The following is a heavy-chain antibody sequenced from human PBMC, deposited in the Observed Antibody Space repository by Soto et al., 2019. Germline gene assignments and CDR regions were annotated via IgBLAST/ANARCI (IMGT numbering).Heavy chain of an antibody. V-gene: IGHV4-30-2*01. D-gene: IGHD4-17*01. CDR3: ARFYGDYTNWFDP. J-gene: IGHJ5*02. Sequence: QLQLQESGSGLVKPSQTLSLTCAVSGGSISSGAYSWSWIRQPPGKGLEWIGYIYHSGSTYYNPSLQSRVTISVDRSKNQFSLKLSSVTAADTAVYYCARFYGDYTNWFDPWGQGTLVTVSS. CDR2: IYHSGST. CDR1: GGSISSGAYS.